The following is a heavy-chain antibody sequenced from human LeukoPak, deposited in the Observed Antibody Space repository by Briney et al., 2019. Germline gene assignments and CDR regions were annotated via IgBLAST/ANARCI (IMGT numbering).Heavy chain of an antibody. V-gene: IGHV3-23*01. J-gene: IGHJ4*02. D-gene: IGHD6-6*01. CDR3: AKEEFSSSYYFDY. CDR2: ISGSGGST. CDR1: GFTFSSYA. Sequence: GGSLRLSCAASGFTFSSYAMSWVRQPPGKGLEWVSAISGSGGSTYYADSVKGRFTISRDNSKNTLYLQMNSLRAEDTAVCYCAKEEFSSSYYFDYWGQGTLVTVSS.